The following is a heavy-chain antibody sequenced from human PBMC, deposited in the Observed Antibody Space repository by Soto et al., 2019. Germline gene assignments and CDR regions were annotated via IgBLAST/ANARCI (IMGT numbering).Heavy chain of an antibody. D-gene: IGHD1-26*01. V-gene: IGHV4-39*01. CDR3: ARSLVGATTLGFDY. Sequence: PSETLSLTCTVSGGSISSSSYYWGWIRQPPGKGLEWIGCIYYSGSTYYNPSLKSRVTISVDTSKNQFSLKLSSVTAADTAVYYCARSLVGATTLGFDYWGQGTLVTVSS. J-gene: IGHJ4*02. CDR2: IYYSGST. CDR1: GGSISSSSYY.